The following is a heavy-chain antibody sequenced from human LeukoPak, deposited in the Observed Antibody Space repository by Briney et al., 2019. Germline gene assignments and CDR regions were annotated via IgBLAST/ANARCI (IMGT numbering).Heavy chain of an antibody. Sequence: SETLSLTCTVSGGSISRYYWSWIRQPPGKGLEWIGSIYYSGSTYYNPSLKSRVTISVDTSKNPFSLKLSSVTAADTAVYYCARHPILTGYYYYYGMDVWGQGTTVTVSS. J-gene: IGHJ6*02. CDR1: GGSISRYY. CDR2: IYYSGST. V-gene: IGHV4-59*05. CDR3: ARHPILTGYYYYYGMDV. D-gene: IGHD3-9*01.